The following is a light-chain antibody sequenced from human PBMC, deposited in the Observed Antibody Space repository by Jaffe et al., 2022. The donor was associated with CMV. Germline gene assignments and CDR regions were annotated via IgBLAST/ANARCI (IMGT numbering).Light chain of an antibody. Sequence: DVAMSQTPVFLSVTPGQPASVSCKSSQSLPHIDGKTHLSWYLQKPGQSPQLLIYEVSSRFSGVPDRFSGSASGTDFTLKISRVEADDVGVYYCVQGMHPPLTFGGGTKVEIK. CDR1: QSLPHIDGKTH. J-gene: IGKJ4*01. V-gene: IGKV2-29*02. CDR2: EVS. CDR3: VQGMHPPLT.